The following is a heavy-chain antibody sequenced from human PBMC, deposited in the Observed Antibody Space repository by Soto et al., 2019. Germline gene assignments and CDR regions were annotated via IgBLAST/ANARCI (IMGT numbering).Heavy chain of an antibody. CDR3: ARQNAFNCSGGSCSMYYFDY. D-gene: IGHD2-15*01. V-gene: IGHV4-34*01. Sequence: PSETLSLTCAVYGGSFSGYYWSLIRQPPGKGLEWIGEINHSGSTNYNPSLKSRVTISVDTSKNQFSLKLSSVTAADTAVYYCARQNAFNCSGGSCSMYYFDYWGQGTLVTVSS. J-gene: IGHJ4*02. CDR1: GGSFSGYY. CDR2: INHSGST.